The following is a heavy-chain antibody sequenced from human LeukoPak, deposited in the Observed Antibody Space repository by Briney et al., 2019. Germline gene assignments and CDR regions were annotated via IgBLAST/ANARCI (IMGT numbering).Heavy chain of an antibody. J-gene: IGHJ4*02. D-gene: IGHD6-13*01. Sequence: ASVKVSCKASGYTFTSYDINWVRQATGQGLEWMGWMNPNSGNTGYAQKFQGRVTITGNTSISTAYMELSSLRSEDTAVYYCARDPYSSSWFDYWGQGTLVTVSS. CDR2: MNPNSGNT. CDR3: ARDPYSSSWFDY. V-gene: IGHV1-8*03. CDR1: GYTFTSYD.